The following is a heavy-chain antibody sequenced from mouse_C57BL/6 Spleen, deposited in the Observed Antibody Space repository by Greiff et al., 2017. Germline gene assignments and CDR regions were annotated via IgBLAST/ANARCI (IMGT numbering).Heavy chain of an antibody. D-gene: IGHD3-2*02. Sequence: EVQLQQSGPELVKPGASVKISCKASGYTFTDYYMNWVKQSHGKSLEWIGDINPNNGGTSYNQKFKGKATLTVDKSSSTAYMELRSLTSEDSAVYYCARDSSGYYAMGYWGQGTSVTVSS. J-gene: IGHJ4*01. CDR2: INPNNGGT. CDR1: GYTFTDYY. V-gene: IGHV1-26*01. CDR3: ARDSSGYYAMGY.